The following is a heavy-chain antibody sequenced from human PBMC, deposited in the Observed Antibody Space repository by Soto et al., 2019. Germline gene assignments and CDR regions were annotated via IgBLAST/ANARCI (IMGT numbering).Heavy chain of an antibody. D-gene: IGHD2-2*01. J-gene: IGHJ1*01. V-gene: IGHV4-39*01. CDR2: IYYSAST. CDR1: PIGLSSSSYY. CDR3: ARCSTTVDSMHLEY. Sequence: SVTLPLTCTLSPIGLSSSSYYCNWLRQPPWKGLEWIGRIYYSASTYYNPSLRSRVTISVDTSKNQFSLKLSSVNAADTAVHYCARCSTTVDSMHLEY.